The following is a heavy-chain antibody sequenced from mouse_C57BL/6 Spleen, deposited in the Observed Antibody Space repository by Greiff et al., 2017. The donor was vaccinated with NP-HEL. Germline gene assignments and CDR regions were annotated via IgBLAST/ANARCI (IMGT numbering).Heavy chain of an antibody. Sequence: EVQVVESGGGLVKPGGSLKLSCAASGFTFSSYAMSWVRQTPEKRLEWVATISDGGSYTYYPDNVKGRFTISRDNAKNNLYLQMSHLKSEDTAMYYCARDTHYYGRAMDYWGQGTSVTVSS. CDR3: ARDTHYYGRAMDY. CDR1: GFTFSSYA. V-gene: IGHV5-4*01. J-gene: IGHJ4*01. D-gene: IGHD1-1*01. CDR2: ISDGGSYT.